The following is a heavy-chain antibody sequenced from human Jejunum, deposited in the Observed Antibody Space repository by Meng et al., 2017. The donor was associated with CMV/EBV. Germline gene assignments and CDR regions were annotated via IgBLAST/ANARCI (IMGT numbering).Heavy chain of an antibody. V-gene: IGHV1-18*01. D-gene: IGHD1-26*01. Sequence: QLVQPGGEVMQPGASVKVSCKASGYSFTSFGVNWVRQAPGQGLEWMGWINAYNGDTNYAQTLQGRVTMTTDTSTSTAYMELRSLRSDDTAVYYCARVEVGITSGDYWGQGTLVTVSS. CDR3: ARVEVGITSGDY. J-gene: IGHJ4*02. CDR1: GYSFTSFG. CDR2: INAYNGDT.